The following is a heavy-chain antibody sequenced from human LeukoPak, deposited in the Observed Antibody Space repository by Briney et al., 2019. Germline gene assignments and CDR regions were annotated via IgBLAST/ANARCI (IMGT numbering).Heavy chain of an antibody. CDR1: GYSISSGYY. V-gene: IGHV4-38-2*02. Sequence: SETLSLTCTVSGYSISSGYYWGWIRQPPGKGLEWIGSFYQSGTTYYNPSLRSRVTISVDTSKNQFSLKLSSVTAADTAVYYCARSVEGYCSGGSCYSYSYYMDVWGKGTTVTVSS. CDR3: ARSVEGYCSGGSCYSYSYYMDV. D-gene: IGHD2-15*01. J-gene: IGHJ6*03. CDR2: FYQSGTT.